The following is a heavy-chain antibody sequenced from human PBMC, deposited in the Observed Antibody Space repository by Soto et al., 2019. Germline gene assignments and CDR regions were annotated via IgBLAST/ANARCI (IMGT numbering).Heavy chain of an antibody. Sequence: SETLSLTCAVYGGSFSGYYWSWIRQPPGKGLEWIGEINHSGSTNYNPSLRSRVTISVDTSKNQFSLKLSSVTAADTAVYYCARGWCSSTSCYTPYYFDYWGQGTLVTVSS. D-gene: IGHD2-2*02. J-gene: IGHJ4*02. CDR1: GGSFSGYY. V-gene: IGHV4-34*01. CDR2: INHSGST. CDR3: ARGWCSSTSCYTPYYFDY.